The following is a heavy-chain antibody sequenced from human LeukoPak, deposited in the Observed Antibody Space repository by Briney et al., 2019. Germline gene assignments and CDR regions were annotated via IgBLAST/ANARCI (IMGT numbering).Heavy chain of an antibody. CDR2: INWNSGGI. J-gene: IGHJ4*02. CDR1: GFTFDDYA. V-gene: IGHV3-9*01. D-gene: IGHD1-26*01. CDR3: VKDGKGSLDY. Sequence: GGSLRLSCAASGFTFDDYAMHWVRQPPGKGLEWVACINWNSGGIQYADSVKGRFTISRDNAKNSLYLQMKSLRPEDTALYYCVKDGKGSLDYWGQGTLVTVSS.